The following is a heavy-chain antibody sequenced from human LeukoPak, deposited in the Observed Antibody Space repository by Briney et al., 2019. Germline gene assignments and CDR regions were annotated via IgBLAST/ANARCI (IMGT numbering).Heavy chain of an antibody. CDR3: ARGDSPYSSGRYERRRYYFDY. CDR2: INHSGST. Sequence: SETLSLTCAVYGGSFSGYYWSWIRQPPGKGLEWIGEINHSGSTNYNPSLKSRVTISVDTSKNQFSLKLSSVTAADTAVYYCARGDSPYSSGRYERRRYYFDYWGQGTLVTVSS. V-gene: IGHV4-34*01. D-gene: IGHD6-19*01. J-gene: IGHJ4*02. CDR1: GGSFSGYY.